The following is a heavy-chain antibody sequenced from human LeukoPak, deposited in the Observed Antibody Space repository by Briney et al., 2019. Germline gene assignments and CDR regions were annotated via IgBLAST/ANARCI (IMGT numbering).Heavy chain of an antibody. CDR3: AREAYGGNPPDDAFDI. CDR2: IYPKSGGT. D-gene: IGHD4-23*01. V-gene: IGHV1-2*06. J-gene: IGHJ3*02. CDR1: GYTFTGYY. Sequence: AASVKVSCKASGYTFTGYYLHWVRQAPGQGLEWMGRIYPKSGGTNYAQKFQGRVTMTRDTSISIAYMELSRLRSDDTAVYYCAREAYGGNPPDDAFDIWGQGTMVTVSS.